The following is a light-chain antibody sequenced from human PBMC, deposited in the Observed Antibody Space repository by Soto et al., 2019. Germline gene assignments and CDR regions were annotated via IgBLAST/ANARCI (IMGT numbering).Light chain of an antibody. J-gene: IGKJ1*01. V-gene: IGKV3-11*01. CDR1: QSVSSY. Sequence: EIVLTQSPATLSLSPGERATLSCRASQSVSSYLAWYQQKPGQAPRLLMYDASNRATGIPARFSGSGSGTDFTLTISSLEPEDFAVYYCQQRSNWPLPFGQGTKVEIK. CDR2: DAS. CDR3: QQRSNWPLP.